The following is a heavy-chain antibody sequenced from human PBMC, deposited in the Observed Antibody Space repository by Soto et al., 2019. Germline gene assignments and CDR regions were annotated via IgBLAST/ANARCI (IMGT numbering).Heavy chain of an antibody. CDR2: INPNGGST. V-gene: IGHV1-46*01. D-gene: IGHD3-16*01. J-gene: IGHJ5*02. CDR1: GDTFTSYY. Sequence: QVRLVQSGAEVKAPGASVKVSCKAPGDTFTSYYMHWVRQAPGYGLEWMGVINPNGGSTRFAQKCQGRVTMTRDTSTSTVYMELRGLTSEDTAVYYCARSSGGVYGLIIEGTNWFAPWGQGTLVTVSS. CDR3: ARSSGGVYGLIIEGTNWFAP.